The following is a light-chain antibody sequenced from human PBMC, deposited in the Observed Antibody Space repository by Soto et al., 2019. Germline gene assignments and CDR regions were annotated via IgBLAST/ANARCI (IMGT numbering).Light chain of an antibody. J-gene: IGLJ1*01. CDR1: SSNIGSNT. CDR3: AAWDDSLNGSYV. CDR2: SNN. V-gene: IGLV1-44*01. Sequence: QSFLTLPPSASGTPGQRVTISCSGSSSNIGSNTVYPYQQLPGTAPKLLIYSNNQRPSGVPDRFSGCRSGTSASLAISGLQSEDEADYYCAAWDDSLNGSYVFGTGTKVTVL.